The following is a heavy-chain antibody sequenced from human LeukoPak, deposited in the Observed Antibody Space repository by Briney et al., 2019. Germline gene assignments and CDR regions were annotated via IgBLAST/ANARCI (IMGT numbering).Heavy chain of an antibody. CDR1: GYTFTGYS. Sequence: GASVKVSCKASGYTFTGYSMHWVRQAPGQGLEWMGWINPNSGSTNYAQKFQGRVTMTRDTSISTACMELSRLGSDDTAVYYCARDEVGSSWYYFDYWGQGTLVTVSS. D-gene: IGHD6-13*01. CDR2: INPNSGST. CDR3: ARDEVGSSWYYFDY. V-gene: IGHV1-2*02. J-gene: IGHJ4*02.